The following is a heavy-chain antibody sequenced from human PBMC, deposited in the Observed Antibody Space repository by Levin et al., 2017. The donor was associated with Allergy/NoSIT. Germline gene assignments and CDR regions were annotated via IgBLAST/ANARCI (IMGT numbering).Heavy chain of an antibody. CDR3: ARPPGYYDSSGHFN. CDR1: GFTVSSNY. Sequence: PGGSLRLSCAASGFTVSSNYMSWVRQAPGKGLEWVSVIYSGGSTYYADSVKGRFTISRDNSKNTLYLQMNSLTAEDTAVYYCARPPGYYDSSGHFNWGQGTLVTVSS. V-gene: IGHV3-53*01. J-gene: IGHJ4*02. CDR2: IYSGGST. D-gene: IGHD3-22*01.